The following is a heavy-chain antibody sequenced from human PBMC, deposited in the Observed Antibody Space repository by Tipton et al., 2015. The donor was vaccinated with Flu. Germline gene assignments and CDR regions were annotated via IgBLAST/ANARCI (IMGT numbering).Heavy chain of an antibody. D-gene: IGHD3-10*01. CDR1: GDSIRSFY. CDR3: ARASFYGSGTLHGMDV. J-gene: IGHJ6*02. V-gene: IGHV4-4*07. Sequence: TLSLTCNVSGDSIRSFYWTWIRQPAGKGLEWIGRIYTSGSTNYNPSLKSRVTMSVDTSKNQFSLKLSSVTAADTAVYYCARASFYGSGTLHGMDVWGQGTTVTVSS. CDR2: IYTSGST.